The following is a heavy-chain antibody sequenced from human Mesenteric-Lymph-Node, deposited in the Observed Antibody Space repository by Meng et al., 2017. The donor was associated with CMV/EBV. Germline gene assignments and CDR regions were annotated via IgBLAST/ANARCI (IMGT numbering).Heavy chain of an antibody. CDR3: AKSQREDDYYYYYGMDV. J-gene: IGHJ6*02. CDR1: GFSFSYYG. V-gene: IGHV3-30*02. CDR2: IRYDGSSQ. Sequence: GESLKISCSASGFSFSYYGMHWVRQAPGKGLEWVAFIRYDGSSQYYADSVKGRFTVSRDNSKNTLYLQMDSLRAEDTAVYYCAKSQREDDYYYYYGMDVWGQGTTVTVSS. D-gene: IGHD1-26*01.